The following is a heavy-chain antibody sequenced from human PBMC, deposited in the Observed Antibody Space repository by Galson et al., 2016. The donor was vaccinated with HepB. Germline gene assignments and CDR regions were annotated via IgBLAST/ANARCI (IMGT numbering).Heavy chain of an antibody. J-gene: IGHJ5*02. V-gene: IGHV3-30*04. CDR1: GFTFSRYT. Sequence: SLRLSCAASGFTFSRYTFHWVRQAPGKGLEWVALISYDGTYKYYADSVKGRFTISRDNSKNTRYLQMDSLRADDTAVYFCAREDIVEVPPAQRGWFDPWGQGTLVTVSS. D-gene: IGHD2-2*01. CDR2: ISYDGTYK. CDR3: AREDIVEVPPAQRGWFDP.